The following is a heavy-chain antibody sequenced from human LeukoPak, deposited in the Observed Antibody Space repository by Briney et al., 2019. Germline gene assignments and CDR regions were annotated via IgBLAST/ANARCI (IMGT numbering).Heavy chain of an antibody. J-gene: IGHJ3*02. CDR1: GVSISSTNW. V-gene: IGHV4-4*02. D-gene: IGHD4-11*01. CDR3: ARGRSNSDAFDI. Sequence: SETLSLTCAVSGVSISSTNWWTWVRQPPGKGLEWIGEIYHSGTTNYNPSLKSRVTISVDTSKNQFSLKLSSVTAADTAVYYCARGRSNSDAFDIWGQGTMVTVSS. CDR2: IYHSGTT.